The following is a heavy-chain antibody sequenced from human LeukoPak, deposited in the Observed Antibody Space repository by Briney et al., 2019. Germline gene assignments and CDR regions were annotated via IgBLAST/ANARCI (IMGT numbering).Heavy chain of an antibody. CDR1: GGTFSSYA. J-gene: IGHJ4*02. Sequence: ASVKVSCKASGGTFSSYAISWVRQAPGQGLEWMGRIIPILGIANYAQKFQGRVTITADKSTSTAYMELSSLRSEDTAVYYCARGGITMIANFDYWGQGTLVTVSS. CDR2: IIPILGIA. CDR3: ARGGITMIANFDY. D-gene: IGHD3-22*01. V-gene: IGHV1-69*04.